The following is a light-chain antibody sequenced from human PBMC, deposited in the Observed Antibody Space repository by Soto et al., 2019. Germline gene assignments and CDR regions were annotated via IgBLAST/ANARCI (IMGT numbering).Light chain of an antibody. Sequence: DLQMTQSPSSLSASVGDRVTITCQASQDITNYLNWYQQKPGKAPKLLMYDASNLETGVPSRFSGSGSGTDFTFTISSLQPEDIATYYCQQYENLPITFGQGTRLEIK. CDR2: DAS. CDR1: QDITNY. CDR3: QQYENLPIT. V-gene: IGKV1-33*01. J-gene: IGKJ5*01.